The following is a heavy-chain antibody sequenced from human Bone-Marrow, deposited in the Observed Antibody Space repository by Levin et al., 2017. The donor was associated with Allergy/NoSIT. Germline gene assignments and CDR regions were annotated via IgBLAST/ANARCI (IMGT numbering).Heavy chain of an antibody. CDR3: ARDLGATNWFDP. CDR2: ISRSGSTI. J-gene: IGHJ5*02. CDR1: GFIFRDYW. Sequence: PGGSLRLSCAASGFIFRDYWMTWIRQAPGKGLEWIAYISRSGSTIYYAESVKGRFTISRDNARKSLYLQMHSLRVEDTALYYCARDLGATNWFDPWGQGTLVTVSS. D-gene: IGHD2-15*01. V-gene: IGHV3-11*01.